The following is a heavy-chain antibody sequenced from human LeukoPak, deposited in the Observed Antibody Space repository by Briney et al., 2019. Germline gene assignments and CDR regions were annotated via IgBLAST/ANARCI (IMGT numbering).Heavy chain of an antibody. CDR3: ARDRYSSGWYIFDP. Sequence: ASVKVSCKASGYTFTNYYMHWVRQAPGQGLEWMGWINPKSGGTNYALKFQGRVTMTRDTSINTAYMELSRLTSDDTGVYYCARDRYSSGWYIFDPWGQGTLVTVSS. D-gene: IGHD6-19*01. J-gene: IGHJ5*02. CDR1: GYTFTNYY. CDR2: INPKSGGT. V-gene: IGHV1-2*02.